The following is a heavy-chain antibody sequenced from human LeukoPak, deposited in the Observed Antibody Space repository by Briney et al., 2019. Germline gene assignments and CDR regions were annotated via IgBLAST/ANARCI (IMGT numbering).Heavy chain of an antibody. J-gene: IGHJ4*02. Sequence: TSETLSVTCTVSGDTISSYYWNWIRQPAGKGLEWIGRIYTSGSTNYDPSLKSRVTMSVDTSKNQFSLKLTSVTAADTAVYYCARETYGDYYFDYWGQGTLVTVSS. CDR2: IYTSGST. V-gene: IGHV4-4*07. D-gene: IGHD4-17*01. CDR3: ARETYGDYYFDY. CDR1: GDTISSYY.